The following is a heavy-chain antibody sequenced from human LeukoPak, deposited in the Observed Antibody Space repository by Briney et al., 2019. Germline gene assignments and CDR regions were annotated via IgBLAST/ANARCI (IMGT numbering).Heavy chain of an antibody. J-gene: IGHJ3*02. D-gene: IGHD3-10*01. CDR2: IKQDGSEK. CDR1: GFTFSSYA. CDR3: ANLGVTMVRGVNYDAFDI. V-gene: IGHV3-7*01. Sequence: GGSLRLSCAASGFTFSSYAMSWVRQAPGKGLEWVANIKQDGSEKYYVDSVKGRFTISRDNAKNSLYLQMNSLRAEDTAVYYCANLGVTMVRGVNYDAFDIWGQGTMVTVSS.